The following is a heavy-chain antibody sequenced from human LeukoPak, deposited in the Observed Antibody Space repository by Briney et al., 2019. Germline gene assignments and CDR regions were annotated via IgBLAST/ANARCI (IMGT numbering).Heavy chain of an antibody. J-gene: IGHJ3*02. V-gene: IGHV4-59*01. D-gene: IGHD1-14*01. CDR3: ARVYREPGNDAFDI. Sequence: PSETLSLTCTGSGGSISRYYWSLIREPPGEGPEWIGYIYYSGSTNYNPSLKSRVTISVDTSKNQFSLKLSSVTAADTAVYYCARVYREPGNDAFDIWGQGTMVTVSS. CDR1: GGSISRYY. CDR2: IYYSGST.